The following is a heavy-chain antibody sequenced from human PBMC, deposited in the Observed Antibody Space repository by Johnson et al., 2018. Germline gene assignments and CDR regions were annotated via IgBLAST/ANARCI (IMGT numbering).Heavy chain of an antibody. V-gene: IGHV4-59*01. CDR3: ARVRYYDYVWGSYRYPDAFDI. D-gene: IGHD3-16*02. CDR1: GGSISSYY. J-gene: IGHJ3*02. Sequence: QVQLQESGPGLVKXSETXSLXCTVSGGSISSYYWSWIRQPPGKGLEWIGYIYYSGSTNYNPPLKSRVTLTVDTSKNQFSLKLSSVTAADTAVYYCARVRYYDYVWGSYRYPDAFDIWGQGTMVTVSS. CDR2: IYYSGST.